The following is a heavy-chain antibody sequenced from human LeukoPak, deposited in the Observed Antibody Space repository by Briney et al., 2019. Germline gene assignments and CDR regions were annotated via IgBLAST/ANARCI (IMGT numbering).Heavy chain of an antibody. J-gene: IGHJ4*02. CDR3: ARDWGYYYDSSGYYPAYYFDY. CDR2: ISAYNGNT. Sequence: ASVKVSCKASGYTFTSYGISWVRQAPGQGLEWMGWISAYNGNTNYAQKLQGRVTMTTDTSTSTACMELSRLRSDDTAVYYCARDWGYYYDSSGYYPAYYFDYWGQGTLVTVSS. CDR1: GYTFTSYG. V-gene: IGHV1-18*01. D-gene: IGHD3-22*01.